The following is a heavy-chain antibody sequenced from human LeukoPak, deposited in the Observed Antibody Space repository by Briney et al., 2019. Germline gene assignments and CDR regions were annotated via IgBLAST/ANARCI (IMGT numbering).Heavy chain of an antibody. D-gene: IGHD3-3*01. V-gene: IGHV1-58*01. CDR1: GFTFTSSA. CDR3: AADSINYDFWSGYYPFDY. CDR2: IVVGSGNT. J-gene: IGHJ4*02. Sequence: GASVKVSCKASGFTFTSSAVQWVRQARGQRLEWIGWIVVGSGNTNYAQKFQERVTITRDMSTSTAYMELSSLRSEDTAVYYCAADSINYDFWSGYYPFDYWGQGTLVTVSS.